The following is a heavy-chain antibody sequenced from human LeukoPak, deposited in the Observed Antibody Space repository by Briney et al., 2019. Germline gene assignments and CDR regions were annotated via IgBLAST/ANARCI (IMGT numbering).Heavy chain of an antibody. D-gene: IGHD4-23*01. CDR1: GYAFTGYY. Sequence: GASVKVSCKASGYAFTGYYMHWVRQAPGQGLEWMGWINPNSGGTNYAQKFQGRVTMTRDTSISTAYMELSRLRSDDTAVYYCARESTVVTSFDYWGQGTLVTVSS. J-gene: IGHJ4*02. CDR3: ARESTVVTSFDY. CDR2: INPNSGGT. V-gene: IGHV1-2*02.